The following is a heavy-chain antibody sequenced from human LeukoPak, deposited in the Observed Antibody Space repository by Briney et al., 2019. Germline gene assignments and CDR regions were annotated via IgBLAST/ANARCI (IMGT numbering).Heavy chain of an antibody. CDR2: ISAYNGNT. CDR1: GYTFTSYG. Sequence: ASVKVSCKASGYTFTSYGISWVRQAPGQGLEWMGWISAYNGNTNYAQKLQGRVTMTTDTSTSTAYMELRSLRSDDTAVYYCARVDIVVGNGNWFDPWGQGTLVTVSS. CDR3: ARVDIVVGNGNWFDP. V-gene: IGHV1-18*01. J-gene: IGHJ5*02. D-gene: IGHD2-2*03.